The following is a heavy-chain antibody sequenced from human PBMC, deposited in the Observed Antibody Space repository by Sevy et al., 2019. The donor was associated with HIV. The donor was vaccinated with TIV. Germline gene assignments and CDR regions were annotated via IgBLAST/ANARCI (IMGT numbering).Heavy chain of an antibody. V-gene: IGHV3-23*01. CDR3: AKEYSSGYS. J-gene: IGHJ5*02. CDR2: ISGSGGST. Sequence: QLGGSLRLSCAASGFTFSSYVLSWVRQAPGKGLEWVSTISGSGGSTYYADSVKGRFSISRDNSKNTMYLEMNSLRAEDTAVYYCAKEYSSGYSWGQGTLVTVSS. D-gene: IGHD3-22*01. CDR1: GFTFSSYV.